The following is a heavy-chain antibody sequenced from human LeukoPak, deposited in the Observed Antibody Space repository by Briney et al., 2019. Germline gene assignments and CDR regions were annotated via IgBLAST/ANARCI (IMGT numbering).Heavy chain of an antibody. D-gene: IGHD3-16*01. Sequence: GGSLRLSCAVSGFTFSDRYMSWIRQAPGKGLEWVSYISGSSSGIYSADSVRGRFTISRDNAKNSLYLNMNSLSVEGAAVYFCVRDRYSFGEYNYYYAMDVWGQGTTVTVSS. V-gene: IGHV3-11*04. CDR3: VRDRYSFGEYNYYYAMDV. CDR2: ISGSSSGI. J-gene: IGHJ6*02. CDR1: GFTFSDRY.